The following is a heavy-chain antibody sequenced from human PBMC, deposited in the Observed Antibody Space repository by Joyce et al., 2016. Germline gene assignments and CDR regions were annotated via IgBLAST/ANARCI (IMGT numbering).Heavy chain of an antibody. CDR1: GDSFTTGGYA. D-gene: IGHD3-10*01. CDR2: NYQSGNT. V-gene: IGHV4-30-2*01. CDR3: ARAPRGPGYFDS. Sequence: QLLLQESGPGLVKTSQTLSLTCAVSGDSFTTGGYAWNWIRPPPGKGLEWLGDNYQSGNTHVTPSLQSRVTISLDRSKSQFSLKLSSVTAADTAVYYCARAPRGPGYFDSWGQGTLVTVSS. J-gene: IGHJ4*02.